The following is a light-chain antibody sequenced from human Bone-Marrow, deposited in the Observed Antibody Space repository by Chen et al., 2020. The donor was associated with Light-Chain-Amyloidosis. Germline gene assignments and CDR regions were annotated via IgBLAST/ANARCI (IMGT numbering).Light chain of an antibody. CDR3: LQDYNYPLT. CDR1: QGIRND. J-gene: IGKJ4*01. Sequence: AIQMTQSPPSLSASVGDRVTITCRASQGIRNDLGWYQQKPGKAPKLLIYAASSLQSWVPSRFSGSGSGTDFTLTISSLQPEDFATYYCLQDYNYPLTFGGGTKLEIK. CDR2: AAS. V-gene: IGKV1-6*01.